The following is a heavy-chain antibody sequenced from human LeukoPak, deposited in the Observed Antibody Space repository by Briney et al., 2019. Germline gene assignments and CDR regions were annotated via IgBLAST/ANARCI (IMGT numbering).Heavy chain of an antibody. V-gene: IGHV4-39*07. D-gene: IGHD3-10*01. CDR3: ARLGRSGGKYYFDY. J-gene: IGHJ4*02. Sequence: SETLSLTCTVSGVSISTDTFYWGWIRQPPGKGLEWIGEINHSGGTNYNPSLKSRVTISVDTSKNQFSLTLTSVTAADTAVYYCARLGRSGGKYYFDYWAREPWSPSPQ. CDR1: GVSISTDTFY. CDR2: INHSGGT.